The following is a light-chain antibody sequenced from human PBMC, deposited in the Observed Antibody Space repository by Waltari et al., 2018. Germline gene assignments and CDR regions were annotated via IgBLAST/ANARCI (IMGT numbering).Light chain of an antibody. CDR3: AAWDDSLGGWV. CDR2: FNN. Sequence: QSVVTQPPSASGTLGQRVTMSCSGSGFNIGDNAVTWSQQFPGSAPKLLISFNNNRPSGVPGRFSGSEFGTSASRAISGLQSEDEADYYCAAWDDSLGGWVFGGGTKLTVL. J-gene: IGLJ3*02. CDR1: GFNIGDNA. V-gene: IGLV1-44*01.